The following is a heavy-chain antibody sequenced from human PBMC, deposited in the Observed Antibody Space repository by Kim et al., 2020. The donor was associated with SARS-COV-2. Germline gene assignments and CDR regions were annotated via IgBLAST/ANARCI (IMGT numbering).Heavy chain of an antibody. Sequence: SETLSLTCTVSGGSISSSSYYWGWIRQPPGKGLEWIGSIYYSGSTYYNPSLKSRVTISVDTSKNQFSLKLSSVTAADTAVYYCARDPSSGYSYAFDYWGQGTLVTVSS. CDR2: IYYSGST. V-gene: IGHV4-39*07. D-gene: IGHD5-18*01. CDR3: ARDPSSGYSYAFDY. CDR1: GGSISSSSYY. J-gene: IGHJ4*02.